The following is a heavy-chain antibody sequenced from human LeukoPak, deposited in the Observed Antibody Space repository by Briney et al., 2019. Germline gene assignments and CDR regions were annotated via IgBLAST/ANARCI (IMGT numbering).Heavy chain of an antibody. V-gene: IGHV4-30-4*01. CDR1: GGSISSGDYY. CDR2: IYYSGSI. D-gene: IGHD3-10*01. J-gene: IGHJ5*02. Sequence: PSQTLSLTCTVSGGSISSGDYYWSWIRQPPGKGLEWIGYIYYSGSIYYNPSLKSRVTISVDTSKNQCSLKLSSMTAADTAVYYCARGKVRGVFDPWGQGTLVTVSS. CDR3: ARGKVRGVFDP.